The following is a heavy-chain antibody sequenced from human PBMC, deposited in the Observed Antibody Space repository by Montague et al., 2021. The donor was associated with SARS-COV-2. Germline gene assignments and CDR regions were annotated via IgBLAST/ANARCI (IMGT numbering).Heavy chain of an antibody. CDR3: AKDGLIRGVNHFDY. Sequence: SLRLSCAASGFTFDDYAMYWVRQAPGKGLEWVSGINWNSGSIGYADSVKGRFTISRDNAENSLCLQMNSLRAEDTALYYCAKDGLIRGVNHFDYWGQGTLVTVSS. D-gene: IGHD3-10*01. J-gene: IGHJ4*02. CDR1: GFTFDDYA. CDR2: INWNSGSI. V-gene: IGHV3-9*01.